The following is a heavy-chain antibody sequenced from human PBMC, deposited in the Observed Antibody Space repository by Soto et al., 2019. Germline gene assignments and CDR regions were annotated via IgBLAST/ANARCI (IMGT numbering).Heavy chain of an antibody. Sequence: PSETLSLTCAVSGGSISSGGYSWSWIWHPPGKGLEWIGYIYHSGSTYYNPSLKSRVTISVDRSKNQFSLKLSSVTAADTAVYYGARVLLWFEGPNWFDPWGQGTLVTVSS. D-gene: IGHD3-10*01. CDR3: ARVLLWFEGPNWFDP. J-gene: IGHJ5*02. V-gene: IGHV4-30-2*01. CDR1: GGSISSGGYS. CDR2: IYHSGST.